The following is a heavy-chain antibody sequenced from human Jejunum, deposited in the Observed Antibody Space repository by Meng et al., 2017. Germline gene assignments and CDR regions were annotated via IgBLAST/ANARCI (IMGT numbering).Heavy chain of an antibody. CDR2: ISDSGTT. J-gene: IGHJ4*02. CDR1: GGSVSSGFYY. D-gene: IGHD5-24*01. Sequence: EPGPGLCSPSGTLSLTCPVSGGSVSSGFYYWSCIRKPPGKGLEWIWYISDSGTTNYNPSLKSRVTMSVDTSKNHFSLKLTSVTAADTAVYFCARDSETYPTYFDYWGQGTLVTVSS. CDR3: ARDSETYPTYFDY. V-gene: IGHV4-61*03.